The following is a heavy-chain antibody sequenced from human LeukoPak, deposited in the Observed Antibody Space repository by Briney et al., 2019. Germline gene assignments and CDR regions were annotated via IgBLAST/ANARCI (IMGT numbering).Heavy chain of an antibody. CDR3: AREGASLGYYFDY. J-gene: IGHJ4*02. CDR2: ISSSGSTI. CDR1: GFTFSSYE. D-gene: IGHD4/OR15-4a*01. V-gene: IGHV3-48*03. Sequence: GGSLRLSCAAPGFTFSSYEMNWVRQAPGKGLEWVSYISSSGSTIYYADSVKGRITISRDNAKNSLYLQMNSLRAEDTAVYYCAREGASLGYYFDYWGQGTLVTVSS.